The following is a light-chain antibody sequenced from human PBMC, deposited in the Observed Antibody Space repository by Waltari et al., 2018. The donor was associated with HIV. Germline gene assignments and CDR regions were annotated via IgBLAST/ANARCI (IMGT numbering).Light chain of an antibody. J-gene: IGKJ2*01. Sequence: DIVMPQSPDPLAVSLGPRPTLNSQSRQSVLYSSNNKNYLAWYQQKPGQPPKLLIYWASTRESGVPDRFSGSGSGTDFTLTISSLQAEDVAVYYCQQYYSTPYTFGQGTKLEIK. V-gene: IGKV4-1*01. CDR2: WAS. CDR3: QQYYSTPYT. CDR1: QSVLYSSNNKNY.